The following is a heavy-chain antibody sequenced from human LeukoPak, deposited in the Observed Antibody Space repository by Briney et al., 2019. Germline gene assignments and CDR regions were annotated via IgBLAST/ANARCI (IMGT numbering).Heavy chain of an antibody. D-gene: IGHD2-2*01. V-gene: IGHV3-73*01. J-gene: IGHJ4*02. CDR1: GFTFSGSA. CDR3: TGYCSSTSCYAEGREY. CDR2: IRSKANSYAT. Sequence: GGSLRLSCAASGFTFSGSAMHWVRQASGKGLEWVGRIRSKANSYATAYAASVKGRFTISRDDSKNTAYLQMNSLKIEDTAVYYCTGYCSSTSCYAEGREYWGQGTLVTVSS.